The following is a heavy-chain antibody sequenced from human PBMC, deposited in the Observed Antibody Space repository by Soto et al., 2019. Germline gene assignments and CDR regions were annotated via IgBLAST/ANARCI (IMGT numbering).Heavy chain of an antibody. CDR1: GGSISSYY. CDR2: IYYSGST. D-gene: IGHD2-2*01. V-gene: IGHV4-59*01. J-gene: IGHJ4*02. Sequence: SETLSLTCTVSGGSISSYYWSWIRQPPGKGLEWIAYIYYSGSTNYNPSLKSRVTISVDTSKNQFSLKLSSVTAADTAVYYCARAGCSSTSCYFEFDYWGQGTLVTVS. CDR3: ARAGCSSTSCYFEFDY.